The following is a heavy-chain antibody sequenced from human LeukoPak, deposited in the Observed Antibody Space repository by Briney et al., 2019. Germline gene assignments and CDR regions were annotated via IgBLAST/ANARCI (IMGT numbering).Heavy chain of an antibody. CDR3: ARRYFDY. CDR1: GGSISDYY. Sequence: ETLSLTCTVSGGSISDYYWSWIRQAPGKGLEWVANIKQDGGEKYYVDSVKGRFTISRDNAKNSLYLQMNSLRAEDTAVYYCARRYFDYWGQGTLVTVSS. CDR2: IKQDGGEK. V-gene: IGHV3-7*03. J-gene: IGHJ4*02.